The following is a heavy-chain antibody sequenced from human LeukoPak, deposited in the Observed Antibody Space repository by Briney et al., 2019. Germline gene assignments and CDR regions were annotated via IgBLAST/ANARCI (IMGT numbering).Heavy chain of an antibody. CDR1: GYTFTSYG. V-gene: IGHV1-18*01. CDR2: ICAYNPNT. D-gene: IGHD5-18*01. Sequence: ASVKVSCKASGYTFTSYGISWLRQAPGQGLEWMGWICAYNPNTNFAQNLQGRVTMTTDTSTSTAYMELRSLRSDDTAVYYCARGDFDSYGFGFDYWGQGTLVTVSS. CDR3: ARGDFDSYGFGFDY. J-gene: IGHJ4*02.